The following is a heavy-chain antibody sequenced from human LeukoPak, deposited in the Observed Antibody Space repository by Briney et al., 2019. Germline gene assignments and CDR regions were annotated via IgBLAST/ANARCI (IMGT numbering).Heavy chain of an antibody. Sequence: GGSLRLSCAASGFTCSSYNMNWVRQAPGKGLEWVSSISSSSSYIYYADSVKGRFTISRDNAKNSLYLQMNSLRAEDTAVYYCARVYSTIFGVVRNWFDPWGQGTLVTVSS. CDR1: GFTCSSYN. D-gene: IGHD3-3*01. J-gene: IGHJ5*02. CDR2: ISSSSSYI. V-gene: IGHV3-21*01. CDR3: ARVYSTIFGVVRNWFDP.